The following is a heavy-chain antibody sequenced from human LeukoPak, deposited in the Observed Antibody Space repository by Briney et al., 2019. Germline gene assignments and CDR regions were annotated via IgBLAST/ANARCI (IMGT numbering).Heavy chain of an antibody. CDR2: IRHDGSNK. J-gene: IGHJ4*02. Sequence: GGSLRLSCAASGFTFSSYGMHWVRQAPGKGLEWVAFIRHDGSNKYYADSVKGRFTISRDNSENTLYLQMNSLGAQDTAVYYCAKGGTTVTRYVDYWGQGTLVTVSS. CDR1: GFTFSSYG. V-gene: IGHV3-30*02. D-gene: IGHD4-17*01. CDR3: AKGGTTVTRYVDY.